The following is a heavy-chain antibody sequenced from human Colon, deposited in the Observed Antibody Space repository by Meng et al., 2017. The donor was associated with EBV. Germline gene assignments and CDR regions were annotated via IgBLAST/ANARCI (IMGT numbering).Heavy chain of an antibody. V-gene: IGHV4-39*07. CDR1: GDSISGSGDY. Sequence: QRPVQGAGPGLVRPSGTLSLTCSVSGDSISGSGDYWGWVRQPPGKGLEWIGNIYYTGSTYYNPSLKSRVTISVDTSKNQFSLKVTSMTAADTAVYYCARDGPLLWGPGTLVTVSS. CDR3: ARDGPLL. J-gene: IGHJ4*02. CDR2: IYYTGST.